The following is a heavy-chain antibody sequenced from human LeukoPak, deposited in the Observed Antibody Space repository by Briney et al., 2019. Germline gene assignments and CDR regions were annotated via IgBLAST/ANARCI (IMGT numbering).Heavy chain of an antibody. D-gene: IGHD3-10*01. CDR1: GFTDRSNY. Sequence: GGSLRLSCAVSGFTDRSNYMSWVRQAPRKALEGGSVIYSGGTTYYADYVKGRFTISRDNSKNTLYLQINSLRAGDTGVDYLAKGGWFGQSPSDVFHNWGQGTMVTVSS. J-gene: IGHJ3*02. CDR2: IYSGGTT. V-gene: IGHV3-66*01. CDR3: AKGGWFGQSPSDVFHN.